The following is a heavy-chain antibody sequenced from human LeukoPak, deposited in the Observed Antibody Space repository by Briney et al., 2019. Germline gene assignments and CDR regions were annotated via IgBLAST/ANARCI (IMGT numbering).Heavy chain of an antibody. V-gene: IGHV3-48*02. J-gene: IGHJ6*02. D-gene: IGHD6-6*01. CDR1: GFTFSSYS. CDR3: ARDRRYSSSSGFSFGDYYYYGMDV. CDR2: ISSSSSTI. Sequence: GGSLRLSCAASGFTFSSYSMNWVRQAPGKGLEWVSYISSSSSTIYYADSVKGRFTIPRDNAKNSLYLQMNSLRDEDTAVYYCARDRRYSSSSGFSFGDYYYYGMDVWGQGTTVSVSS.